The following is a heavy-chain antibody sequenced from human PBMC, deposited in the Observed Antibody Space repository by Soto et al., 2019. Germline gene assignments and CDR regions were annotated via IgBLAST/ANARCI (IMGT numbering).Heavy chain of an antibody. J-gene: IGHJ4*02. CDR1: GYTFSSYD. CDR3: ARGGGGTTVTTFLYLDY. V-gene: IGHV1-8*02. Sequence: EASVKVSCKASGYTFSSYDITWVRQAAGQGLEWMGWVNPNSGDTDYTQKFQGRVTMTRDTSTSTVYMELSSLRSEDTAVYYCARGGGGTTVTTFLYLDYWGQGTLVTVSS. D-gene: IGHD4-17*01. CDR2: VNPNSGDT.